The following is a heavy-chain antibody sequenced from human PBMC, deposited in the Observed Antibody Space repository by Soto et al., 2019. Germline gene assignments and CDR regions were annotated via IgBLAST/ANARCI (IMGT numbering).Heavy chain of an antibody. Sequence: EVHLLESGGGLVQPGGYLRRSCAASGFTFSSYAMNWVRQAPGKGLEWGSGISASGGTTYYADSVKGRFIISRANSKITLFLQMNSLRAEDPAIYYCAKDRSPNYQGLGGYSTDSFDVWGQGTMVTGSS. V-gene: IGHV3-23*01. CDR1: GFTFSSYA. CDR3: AKDRSPNYQGLGGYSTDSFDV. J-gene: IGHJ3*01. CDR2: ISASGGTT. D-gene: IGHD3-22*01.